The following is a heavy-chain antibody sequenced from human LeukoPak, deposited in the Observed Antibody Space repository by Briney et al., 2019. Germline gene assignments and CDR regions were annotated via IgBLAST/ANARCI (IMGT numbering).Heavy chain of an antibody. CDR3: ARGSTGVRGVPGWRNYYYYYMDV. J-gene: IGHJ6*03. D-gene: IGHD3-10*01. CDR2: INHSGST. Sequence: SETLSLTCAVYGGSFSGYYWSWIRQPPGKGLEWIGEINHSGSTNYNPSLKSRVTISVDTSKNQFSLKLSSVTAADTAVYYCARGSTGVRGVPGWRNYYYYYMDVWGKGTTVTVSS. CDR1: GGSFSGYY. V-gene: IGHV4-34*01.